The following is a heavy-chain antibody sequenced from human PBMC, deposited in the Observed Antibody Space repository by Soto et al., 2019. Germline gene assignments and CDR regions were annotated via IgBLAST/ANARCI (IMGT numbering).Heavy chain of an antibody. CDR2: INHDGSEK. J-gene: IGHJ4*02. V-gene: IGHV3-7*01. CDR1: GFTFSSDW. Sequence: PGGSLRLSCAASGFTFSSDWMSWVRQTAGKGLDWVANINHDGSEKYYVDSVKGRFTISRDNAKNSLYLQMNSLRAEDTAVYYCARAGYWGQGTLVTVSS. CDR3: ARAGY.